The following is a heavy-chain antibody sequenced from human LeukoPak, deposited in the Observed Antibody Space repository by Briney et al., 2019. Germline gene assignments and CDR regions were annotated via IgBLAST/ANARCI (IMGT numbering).Heavy chain of an antibody. V-gene: IGHV1-18*01. Sequence: ASVKVSCKASGYTFTSYGISWVRQAPGQGLEWMGWISAYNGNTNYAQELQGRVTMTTDTSTSTAYMELRSLRSDDTAVYYCARDPHYYYDSSGYADYWGQGTLVTVSS. CDR3: ARDPHYYYDSSGYADY. CDR2: ISAYNGNT. D-gene: IGHD3-22*01. J-gene: IGHJ4*02. CDR1: GYTFTSYG.